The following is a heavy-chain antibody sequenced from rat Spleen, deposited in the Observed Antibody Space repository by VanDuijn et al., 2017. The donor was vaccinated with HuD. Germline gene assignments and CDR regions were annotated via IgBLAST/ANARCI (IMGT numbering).Heavy chain of an antibody. Sequence: EVQLAESGGGLVQPGRSMKLSCAASGFTFSDYYMAWVRQAPKKGLEWVATISSGGGGTYYRDSVKGRFTISRDNAKSTLYLQMDSLRSEDTATYYCASRRGPWFAYWGQGTLVTVSS. J-gene: IGHJ3*01. V-gene: IGHV5-25*01. D-gene: IGHD1-1*01. CDR1: GFTFSDYY. CDR2: ISSGGGGT. CDR3: ASRRGPWFAY.